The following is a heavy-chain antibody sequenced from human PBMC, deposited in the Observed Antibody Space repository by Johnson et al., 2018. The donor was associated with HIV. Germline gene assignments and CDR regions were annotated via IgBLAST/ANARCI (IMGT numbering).Heavy chain of an antibody. V-gene: IGHV3-66*01. CDR1: GYSVPGYN. D-gene: IGHD4-17*01. J-gene: IGHJ3*02. CDR3: ARMTTTVSHHDAFDI. CDR2: IYTGSDST. Sequence: VLLVESGGGVVQPGGSLRLSCSVSGYSVPGYNMNWVRQAPVKGLEWVSVIYTGSDSTSYTDSVKDRFTISRDSSENAVYLQMSSLRAEDTAVYYCARMTTTVSHHDAFDIWGQGTMVTVSS.